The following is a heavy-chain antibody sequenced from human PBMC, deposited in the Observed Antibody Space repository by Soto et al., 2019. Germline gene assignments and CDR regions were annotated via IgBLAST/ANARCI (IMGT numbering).Heavy chain of an antibody. V-gene: IGHV4-59*01. CDR2: VFDTGST. D-gene: IGHD2-2*01. J-gene: IGHJ5*02. CDR3: ARGPIVVLQAAWFDP. Sequence: QEQLQESGPGLVKPSETLSLTCTVSGDSLSSYYWSWIRQPPGKGLEWIGCVFDTGSTDYNPALKSRVSISVDTPRTQSSLRLTSATAAETAVYYCARGPIVVLQAAWFDPWGQGTLVTVSS. CDR1: GDSLSSYY.